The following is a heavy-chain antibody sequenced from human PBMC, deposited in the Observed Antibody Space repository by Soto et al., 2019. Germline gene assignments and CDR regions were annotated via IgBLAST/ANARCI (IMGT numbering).Heavy chain of an antibody. Sequence: EMQLVESGGGLVQPGRSLRLSCAASGFTFDDYAMHWVRQPPGKGLEWVAAISWNSGIIEYADSVKGRFTISRDSAKNSLFLQMNRLKPEDTALYECTKDIEWGGSHLNHAFDVWGQGTRVSVFS. CDR1: GFTFDDYA. D-gene: IGHD1-26*01. CDR3: TKDIEWGGSHLNHAFDV. J-gene: IGHJ3*01. V-gene: IGHV3-9*01. CDR2: ISWNSGII.